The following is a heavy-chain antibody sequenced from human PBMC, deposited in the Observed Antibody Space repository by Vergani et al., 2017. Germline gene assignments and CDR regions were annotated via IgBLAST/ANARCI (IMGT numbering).Heavy chain of an antibody. CDR3: VKEKIDLGSYFFDS. CDR1: RFDFSDYY. J-gene: IGHJ4*01. D-gene: IGHD2/OR15-2a*01. Sequence: QGQLVESGGGLVKPGGSLRLSCAASRFDFSDYYMSWIRQAPGKGLAWISYISNSGNTINYADSVKGRFIVARDNDKKSLYLQMNSLRAEDTAIYYCVKEKIDLGSYFFDSWGHGILVTVSS. V-gene: IGHV3-11*01. CDR2: ISNSGNTI.